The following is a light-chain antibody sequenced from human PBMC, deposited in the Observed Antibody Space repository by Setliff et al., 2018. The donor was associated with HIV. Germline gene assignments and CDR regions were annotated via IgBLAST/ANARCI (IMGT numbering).Light chain of an antibody. Sequence: QSVLTQPASVSGSPGQSITISCTGTSSDVGSYNLVSWYQQHPGKAPKLMIYEGSKRPSGVSNRSSGSKSGNTASLTISGLQAEDEADYYCCSYAGSSTTYVFGTGTKVTVL. CDR1: SSDVGSYNL. J-gene: IGLJ1*01. V-gene: IGLV2-23*01. CDR2: EGS. CDR3: CSYAGSSTTYV.